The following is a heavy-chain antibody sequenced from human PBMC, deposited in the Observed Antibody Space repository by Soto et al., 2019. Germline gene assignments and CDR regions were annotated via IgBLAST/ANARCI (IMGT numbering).Heavy chain of an antibody. Sequence: SETLSLTCAVSGGSFTSNNYWTWIRQPPGKGLEWIGYVYNSGSTNYNPSLKSRVTISEDTSKSQFSLKVNSMTAADTAVYYCARYRREAVAGYTLDNWGQGILVTVSS. CDR1: GGSFTSNNY. D-gene: IGHD6-13*01. CDR3: ARYRREAVAGYTLDN. J-gene: IGHJ4*02. V-gene: IGHV4-61*01. CDR2: VYNSGST.